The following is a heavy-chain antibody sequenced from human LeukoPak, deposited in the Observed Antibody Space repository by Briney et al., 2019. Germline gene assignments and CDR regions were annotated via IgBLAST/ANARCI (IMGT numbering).Heavy chain of an antibody. J-gene: IGHJ6*03. CDR3: AKEVSDYVTYYYMDV. CDR2: ISYDGSNK. CDR1: GFTFSSYG. V-gene: IGHV3-30*18. D-gene: IGHD4-17*01. Sequence: SGGSLRLSCAASGFTFSSYGMHWVRQAPGKGLEWEAVISYDGSNKYYADSVKGRFTISRDNSKNTLYLQMNNLTTEDTAVYYCAKEVSDYVTYYYMDVWGKGTTVTVSS.